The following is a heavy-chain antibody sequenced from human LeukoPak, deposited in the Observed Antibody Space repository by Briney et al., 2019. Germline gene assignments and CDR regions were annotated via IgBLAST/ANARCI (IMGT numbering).Heavy chain of an antibody. Sequence: ASVKVSCKVSGYSVTELSMQWVRQAPGKGLECLGGFDPEEAKMVYAQKFQGRVTMTEDTSTDTAYMELRGPTSEDTAVYYCATRSGDFWSGYVDWGQGTLVAVSS. D-gene: IGHD3-3*01. J-gene: IGHJ4*02. V-gene: IGHV1-24*01. CDR3: ATRSGDFWSGYVD. CDR2: FDPEEAKM. CDR1: GYSVTELS.